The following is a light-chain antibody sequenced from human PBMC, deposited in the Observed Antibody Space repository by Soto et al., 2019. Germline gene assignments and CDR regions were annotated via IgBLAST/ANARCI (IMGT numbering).Light chain of an antibody. CDR2: GDL. J-gene: IGLJ2*01. CDR1: SANIGAGYD. CDR3: QSYDNSLSGVV. Sequence: QSVVTQPPSVSGAPGQRVTISCTGSSANIGAGYDVHWYQHIPGTAPRLLIYGDLNRPSGVPDRFSGSKSGTSASLSITGLQADDEAHYYCQSYDNSLSGVVFGGGTKLTVL. V-gene: IGLV1-40*01.